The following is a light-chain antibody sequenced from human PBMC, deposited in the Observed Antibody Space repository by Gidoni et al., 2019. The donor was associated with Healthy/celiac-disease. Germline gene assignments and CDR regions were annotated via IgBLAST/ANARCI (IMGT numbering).Light chain of an antibody. CDR2: EAS. V-gene: IGKV1-33*01. Sequence: DIQLTQSPSSLSASLVDSLTSTCQASQDISNYLNWYQQKPGKAPKLLIYEASNLETGVPSRFSGSGSGTDFTFNISRLQAEDIGIYYCKQYDNPITFGQGTRLEIK. CDR1: QDISNY. J-gene: IGKJ5*01. CDR3: KQYDNPIT.